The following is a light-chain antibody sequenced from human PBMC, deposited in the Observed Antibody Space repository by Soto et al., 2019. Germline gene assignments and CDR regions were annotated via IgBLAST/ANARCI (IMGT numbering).Light chain of an antibody. J-gene: IGLJ1*01. CDR3: ASYSTTSTPYV. CDR1: RSDIGSYNY. CDR2: EVI. Sequence: QSVPTQPASVSGSPGQSITISCSGTRSDIGSYNYVSWYQQHPGKAPKLMVYEVINRPSGVSHRFSGARSGNTASLTISGLQAEDEAVYYCASYSTTSTPYVFGTGTKVTVL. V-gene: IGLV2-14*01.